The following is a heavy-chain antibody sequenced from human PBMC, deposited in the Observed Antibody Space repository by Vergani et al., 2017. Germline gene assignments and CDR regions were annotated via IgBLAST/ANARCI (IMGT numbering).Heavy chain of an antibody. D-gene: IGHD3-16*01. CDR3: TRDRGNSYDSTLLDP. Sequence: QVRLVQSGSELKKPGASVKVSCKASGYFFTDYDMHWVRQAPGQGLEWMGWINIKTGNPSFGQGFRGRFVFSFDTSVTTAYMQISGLKPEDTAIYYCTRDRGNSYDSTLLDPWGQGTLVVVSS. CDR1: GYFFTDYD. V-gene: IGHV7-4-1*02. J-gene: IGHJ5*02. CDR2: INIKTGNP.